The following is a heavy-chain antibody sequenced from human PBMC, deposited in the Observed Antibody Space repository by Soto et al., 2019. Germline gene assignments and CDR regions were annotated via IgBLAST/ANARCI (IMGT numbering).Heavy chain of an antibody. J-gene: IGHJ1*01. Sequence: SVKVSCKASGGTFSSYAISWVRQAPGQGLEWMGGIIPIFGTANYAQKFQGRVTITADESTSTAYMELSSLRSEDTAVYYCARSRYCSGGSCYGLIQHWGQGTLVTVSS. CDR1: GGTFSSYA. CDR2: IIPIFGTA. V-gene: IGHV1-69*13. D-gene: IGHD2-15*01. CDR3: ARSRYCSGGSCYGLIQH.